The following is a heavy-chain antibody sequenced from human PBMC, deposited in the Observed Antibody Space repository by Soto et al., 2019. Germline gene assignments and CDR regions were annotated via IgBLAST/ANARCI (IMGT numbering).Heavy chain of an antibody. CDR1: GYSFTSYW. V-gene: IGHV5-51*01. D-gene: IGHD2-21*02. Sequence: GESLKISCKGSGYSFTSYWIGWVRQMPGKGLEWMGIIYPGDSDTRYSPSFQGQVTISADKSISTAYLQWSSLKASDTAMYYCVRLRGGDAQNDAFDIWGQGTMVTVSS. CDR2: IYPGDSDT. J-gene: IGHJ3*02. CDR3: VRLRGGDAQNDAFDI.